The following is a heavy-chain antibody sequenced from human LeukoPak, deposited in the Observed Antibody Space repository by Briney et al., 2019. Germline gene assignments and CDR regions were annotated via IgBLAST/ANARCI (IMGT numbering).Heavy chain of an antibody. CDR1: GFTFSSYR. J-gene: IGHJ4*02. V-gene: IGHV3-7*03. CDR2: IKQDGSEK. Sequence: GGSLRLSCAASGFTFSSYRMSWVRQAPGKGLEWVANIKQDGSEKYYVDSVKGRFTISRDNAKNSLYLQMNSLRAEDTAVYYCARDLPYSSSWYKDLPHYFDYWGQGTLVTVSS. CDR3: ARDLPYSSSWYKDLPHYFDY. D-gene: IGHD6-13*01.